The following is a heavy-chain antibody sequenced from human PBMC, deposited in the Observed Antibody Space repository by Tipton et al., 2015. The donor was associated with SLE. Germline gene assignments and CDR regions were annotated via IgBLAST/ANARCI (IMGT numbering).Heavy chain of an antibody. CDR2: RFHDGNI. CDR3: ARGREWNWSPYYMDV. D-gene: IGHD1-1*01. J-gene: IGHJ6*03. V-gene: IGHV4-59*02. Sequence: TLSLTCTVSGDSVKSRYWIWDRQPAGRGLEWLAYRFHDGNINYNPSLKTRLTMSVDTSRDQFSLTLNSVTAADTGIYYCARGREWNWSPYYMDVWGKGTTVTVSS. CDR1: GDSVKSRY.